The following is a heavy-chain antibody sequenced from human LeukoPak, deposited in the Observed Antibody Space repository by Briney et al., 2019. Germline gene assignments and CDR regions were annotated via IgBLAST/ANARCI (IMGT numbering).Heavy chain of an antibody. J-gene: IGHJ4*02. D-gene: IGHD3-3*01. V-gene: IGHV3-7*01. Sequence: GGSLRLSCAASGFTFSGYWMSWVRQAPGKGLEWVPYIKQDGSEKYYVDSVKGRFTISRDNVKNSLYLQMNSLRAEDTAVYYCARVLYDFWSGYRAFDYWGQGTLVTDSS. CDR3: ARVLYDFWSGYRAFDY. CDR2: IKQDGSEK. CDR1: GFTFSGYW.